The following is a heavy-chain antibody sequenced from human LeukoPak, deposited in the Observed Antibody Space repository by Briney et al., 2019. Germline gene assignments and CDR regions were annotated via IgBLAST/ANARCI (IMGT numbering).Heavy chain of an antibody. J-gene: IGHJ4*02. CDR3: AREDYYDSSGYLDY. V-gene: IGHV4-31*03. CDR2: IYYSGTT. Sequence: SQTLSLTCTLSGGSISSSGYYWSWLRQHPGKGLEWIGYIYYSGTTYYNPSLKSRVTISVDTSKNQFSLKLFSVTAADTAVYYCAREDYYDSSGYLDYWGQGTLVTVSS. D-gene: IGHD3-22*01. CDR1: GGSISSSGYY.